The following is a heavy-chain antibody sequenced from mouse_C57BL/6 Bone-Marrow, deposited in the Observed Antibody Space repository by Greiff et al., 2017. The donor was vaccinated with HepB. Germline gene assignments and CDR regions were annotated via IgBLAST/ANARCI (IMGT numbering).Heavy chain of an antibody. CDR3: ARWGYSYYYAMDY. CDR2: IDPSDSYT. V-gene: IGHV1-69*01. J-gene: IGHJ4*01. D-gene: IGHD2-3*01. Sequence: QVQLKQPGAELVMPGASVKLSCKASGYTFTSYWMHWVKQRPGQGLEWIGEIDPSDSYTNYNQKFKGKSTLTVDKSSSTAYMQLSSLTSEDSAVYYCARWGYSYYYAMDYWGQGTSVTVSS. CDR1: GYTFTSYW.